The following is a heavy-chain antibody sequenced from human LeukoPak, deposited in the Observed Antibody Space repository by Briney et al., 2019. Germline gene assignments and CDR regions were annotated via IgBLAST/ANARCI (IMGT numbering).Heavy chain of an antibody. CDR2: INPNSGGT. V-gene: IGHV1-2*02. D-gene: IGHD6-13*01. CDR1: GYTFTGYY. CDR3: AREDSSRGRNYFDY. Sequence: ASVKVSCKASGYTFTGYYMHWVRQAPGQGLESMGWINPNSGGTNYAQKFQGRVTMTRDTSISTAYMELSRLRSDDTAVYYCAREDSSRGRNYFDYWGQGTLVTVSS. J-gene: IGHJ4*02.